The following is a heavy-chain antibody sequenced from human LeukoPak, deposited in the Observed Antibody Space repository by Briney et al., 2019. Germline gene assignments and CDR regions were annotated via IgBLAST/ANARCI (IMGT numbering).Heavy chain of an antibody. CDR3: ARESSEDIVVVPAASDWYYFDY. D-gene: IGHD2-2*01. Sequence: KSSESLSLTRAVSGGSISSYYWSWIRQPAGKGLEWIGRIYTSGSTNYNPSLKSRVTMSVDTSKNQFSLKLSSVTAADTAVYYCARESSEDIVVVPAASDWYYFDYWGQGTLVTVSS. CDR1: GGSISSYY. V-gene: IGHV4-4*07. J-gene: IGHJ4*02. CDR2: IYTSGST.